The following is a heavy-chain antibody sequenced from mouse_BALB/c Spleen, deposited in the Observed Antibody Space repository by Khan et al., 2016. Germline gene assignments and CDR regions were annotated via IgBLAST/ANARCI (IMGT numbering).Heavy chain of an antibody. V-gene: IGHV9-3*02. D-gene: IGHD2-1*01. CDR3: ERYGTGTWFAY. J-gene: IGHJ3*01. CDR1: GYTFTNYG. Sequence: QIQLVQSGPELKKPGETVKISCKASGYTFTNYGMTWVKQAPGKGLKWMGWINTNTGEPTYAEDFKGRFAFSLETFANTAYLQINNLKNEDTATYFSERYGTGTWFAYWGQGTLVTVSA. CDR2: INTNTGEP.